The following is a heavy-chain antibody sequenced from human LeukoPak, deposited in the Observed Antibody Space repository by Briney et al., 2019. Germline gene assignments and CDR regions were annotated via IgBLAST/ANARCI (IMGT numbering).Heavy chain of an antibody. CDR1: EFGFTFSTSW. Sequence: GGSLRLSCAASEFGFTFSTSWMSWVRQAPGKGLEWVANIKQDGSEKYYVDSVKGRSTISRDNAKNSLYLQMDSLIVEDTAVYYCVRISTAVAGGDYWGQGTLVTVSS. D-gene: IGHD6-19*01. CDR3: VRISTAVAGGDY. V-gene: IGHV3-7*01. J-gene: IGHJ4*02. CDR2: IKQDGSEK.